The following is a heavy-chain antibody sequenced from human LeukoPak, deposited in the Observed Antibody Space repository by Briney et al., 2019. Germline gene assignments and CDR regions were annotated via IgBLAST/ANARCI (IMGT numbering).Heavy chain of an antibody. CDR1: GLTISNNW. CDR3: ARETYYYDFWSGYAPIFDY. D-gene: IGHD3-3*01. CDR2: IKLDGSEQ. J-gene: IGHJ4*02. Sequence: GGSLRLSCADSGLTISNNWMSWVRQAPGKGLEWVANIKLDGSEQYYVDSVKGRFTISRDNARDSLYLQMNSLRAEDTAVYYCARETYYYDFWSGYAPIFDYWGQGTLVTVSS. V-gene: IGHV3-7*01.